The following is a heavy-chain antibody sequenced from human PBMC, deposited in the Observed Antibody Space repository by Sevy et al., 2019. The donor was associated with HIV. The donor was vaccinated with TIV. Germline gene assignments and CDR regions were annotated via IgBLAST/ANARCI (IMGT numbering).Heavy chain of an antibody. CDR2: IRSNAYGGTT. CDR1: GFTFGDYA. CDR3: TRVGGRSSWQTYYYYGMDV. Sequence: GCLRLSCTASGFTFGDYAMSWFRQAPGKGLERVGFIRSNAYGGTTDYAASVKGRLTISRDDSKSIAYLQMNSLKTEDTAAYYCTRVGGRSSWQTYYYYGMDVWGQGTTVDVSS. D-gene: IGHD6-13*01. V-gene: IGHV3-49*03. J-gene: IGHJ6*02.